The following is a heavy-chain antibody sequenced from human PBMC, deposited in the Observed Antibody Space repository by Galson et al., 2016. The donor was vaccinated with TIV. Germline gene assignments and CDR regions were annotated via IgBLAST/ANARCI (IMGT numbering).Heavy chain of an antibody. CDR1: GFTFSSYE. J-gene: IGHJ4*02. CDR2: IIDSGTTV. Sequence: SLRPSCAASGFTFSSYEMNWVRQAPGKGLEWISYIIDSGTTVHYAASVKGRFTITRDNAKNSLYLQMNSLRAEDTAVYFCARGRGYCDTTRCYMDYWGPGTLVAVSS. V-gene: IGHV3-48*03. D-gene: IGHD2-2*02. CDR3: ARGRGYCDTTRCYMDY.